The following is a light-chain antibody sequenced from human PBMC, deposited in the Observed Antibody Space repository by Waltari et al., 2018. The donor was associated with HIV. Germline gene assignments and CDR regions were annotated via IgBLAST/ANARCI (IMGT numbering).Light chain of an antibody. CDR1: SSNIGAGYD. CDR2: GNS. CDR3: AAWDDSLKNYV. Sequence: QSVLTQPPSVSGAPGQRVTISCTGSSSNIGAGYDVHWYQQLPGTAPKLLLYGNSNRPSGVPDRFSGSKSGTSASLAITGLQAEDEADYYCAAWDDSLKNYVFGTGTRVTVL. J-gene: IGLJ1*01. V-gene: IGLV1-40*01.